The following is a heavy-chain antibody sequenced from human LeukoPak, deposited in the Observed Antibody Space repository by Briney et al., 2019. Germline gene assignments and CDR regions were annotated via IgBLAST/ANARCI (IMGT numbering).Heavy chain of an antibody. CDR1: GGSISSYY. D-gene: IGHD1-1*01. V-gene: IGHV4-4*07. CDR3: ARAPTGTGGWNWFDP. Sequence: PSETLSLTCTVSGGSISSYYWSWLRQPAGKGLALIGRIYASGTTNYNPSLKSRVTMSVDTSKNQFSLKLSSVTAADTAVYYCARAPTGTGGWNWFDPWGQGTLVTVSS. CDR2: IYASGTT. J-gene: IGHJ5*02.